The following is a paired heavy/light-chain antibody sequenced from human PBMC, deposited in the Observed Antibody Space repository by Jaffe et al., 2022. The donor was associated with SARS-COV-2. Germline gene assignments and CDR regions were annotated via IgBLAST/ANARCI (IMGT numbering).Heavy chain of an antibody. J-gene: IGHJ5*02. CDR1: GFTFSNFG. D-gene: IGHD1-1*01. Sequence: QVQLVESGGGVVQPGRSLRLSCAASGFTFSNFGMHWVRQAPGKGLEWVANIWYDGTNKYYADSVKGRFTISRDNSKNTLYLQMNSLRAEDSAVYYCARAPDDVTGAWGRGTLVTVSS. V-gene: IGHV3-33*01. CDR3: ARAPDDVTGA. CDR2: IWYDGTNK.
Light chain of an antibody. CDR2: WAS. CDR1: QSVLYGSNNKNN. CDR3: HQYYSLPWT. V-gene: IGKV4-1*01. J-gene: IGKJ1*01. Sequence: DIVMTQSPDSLAVSRGERATIYCKSSQSVLYGSNNKNNLAWYQQKPGQPPRVIIYWASTRESGVPDRFSGSGSGTDFTLTISSLQPEDVAVYYCHQYYSLPWTFGQGTKVEI.